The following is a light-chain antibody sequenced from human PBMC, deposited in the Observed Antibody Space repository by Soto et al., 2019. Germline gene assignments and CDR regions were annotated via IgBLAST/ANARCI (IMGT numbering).Light chain of an antibody. CDR1: SSDVGAYDY. Sequence: QSALTQPASVSGSPGQSITISCTGTSSDVGAYDYVSWYQQHPGKAPKLMIYEVSNRPSGVSNRFSGSKSANTASLTISGLQAEDEADYYCSSYTISTTYVFGTGTKVTVL. V-gene: IGLV2-14*01. CDR2: EVS. J-gene: IGLJ1*01. CDR3: SSYTISTTYV.